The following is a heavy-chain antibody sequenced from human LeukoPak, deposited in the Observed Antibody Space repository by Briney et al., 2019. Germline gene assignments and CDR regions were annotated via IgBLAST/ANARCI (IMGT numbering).Heavy chain of an antibody. CDR1: GGTFSSYA. D-gene: IGHD3-22*01. CDR3: ARSGVTSSGYYYGDMLY. CDR2: IIPIFGTA. J-gene: IGHJ4*02. Sequence: ASVKVSCKASGGTFSSYAISWVRQAPGQGLEWMGGIIPIFGTANYAQKFQGRVTITADESTSTAYMELSSLRSEDTAVYYCARSGVTSSGYYYGDMLYWGQGTLVTVSS. V-gene: IGHV1-69*13.